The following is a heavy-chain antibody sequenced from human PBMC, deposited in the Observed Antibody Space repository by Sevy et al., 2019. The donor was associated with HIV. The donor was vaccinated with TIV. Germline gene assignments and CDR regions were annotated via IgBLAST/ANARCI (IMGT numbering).Heavy chain of an antibody. V-gene: IGHV1-69*13. CDR1: GGTFSSYA. J-gene: IGHJ6*02. D-gene: IGHD3-22*01. CDR3: ARDEYYYDSSGYYYYYYYYGMDV. CDR2: IIPIFGTA. Sequence: ASVKVSCKASGGTFSSYAISWVRQAPGQGLEWMGGIIPIFGTANYAQKFQGRVTITADESTSTAYMELSSLRSEDTAVDHCARDEYYYDSSGYYYYYYYYGMDVWGQGTTVTVSS.